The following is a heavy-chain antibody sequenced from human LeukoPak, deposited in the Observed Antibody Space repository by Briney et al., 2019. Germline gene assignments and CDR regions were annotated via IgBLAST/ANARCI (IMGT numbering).Heavy chain of an antibody. V-gene: IGHV3-48*03. D-gene: IGHD4-23*01. CDR3: ARDYGGSSPFDY. Sequence: GGSLRLSCAASGFTFDDYAMHWVRQAPGKGLEWVSYISSSGSTIYYADSVKGRFTISRDNAKNSLYLQMNSLRAEDTAVYYCARDYGGSSPFDYWGQGTLVTVSS. CDR1: GFTFDDYA. CDR2: ISSSGSTI. J-gene: IGHJ4*02.